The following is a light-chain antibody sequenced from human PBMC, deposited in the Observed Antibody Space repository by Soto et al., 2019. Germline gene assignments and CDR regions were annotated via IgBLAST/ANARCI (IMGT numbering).Light chain of an antibody. CDR2: GAS. CDR3: QQYGSSRLT. CDR1: QSVSSSF. J-gene: IGKJ4*01. V-gene: IGKV3-20*01. Sequence: EIVWTQSPATLSLSPGERGTPSCRASQSVSSSFLAWYQQRPGQAPRLLIYGASSRATGIPDRFSGSGSGADFTLTISRLEPEDFAVYYCQQYGSSRLTFGGGTKVDI.